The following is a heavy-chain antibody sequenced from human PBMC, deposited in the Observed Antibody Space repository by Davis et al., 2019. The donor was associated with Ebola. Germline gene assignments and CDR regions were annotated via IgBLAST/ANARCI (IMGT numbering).Heavy chain of an antibody. J-gene: IGHJ4*02. D-gene: IGHD3-3*01. CDR1: GFSFKDFW. Sequence: PGGSLRLSCVASGFSFKDFWMNWVRQAPGKGLEWVAVTSHNERERFYGESVQGRFTISRDNSENTLYLQMNSLTADDTAVYYCARAVFHEVLDYWGQGTPVTVSS. CDR3: ARAVFHEVLDY. V-gene: IGHV3-30*03. CDR2: TSHNERER.